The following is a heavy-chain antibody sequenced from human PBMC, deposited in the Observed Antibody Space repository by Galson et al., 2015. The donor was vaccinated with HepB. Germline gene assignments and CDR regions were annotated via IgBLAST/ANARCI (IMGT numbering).Heavy chain of an antibody. D-gene: IGHD5-18*01. CDR1: GFSFIAYA. V-gene: IGHV3-23*01. Sequence: SLRLSCAGSGFSFIAYAMSWVRQAPGKGLEWVSGMSGSGGSTYSADSVKGRFTISKDTSANTLYLQMNDLRAEDTAIYYCAIHRGGFNYGYFVDWGQGTLVTVSS. CDR2: MSGSGGST. J-gene: IGHJ4*02. CDR3: AIHRGGFNYGYFVD.